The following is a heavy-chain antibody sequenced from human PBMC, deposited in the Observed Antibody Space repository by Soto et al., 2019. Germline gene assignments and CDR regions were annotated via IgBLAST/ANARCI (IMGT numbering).Heavy chain of an antibody. Sequence: EASVKVSCKASGGTFSSYAISWVRQAPGQGLEWMGGIIPIFGTANYAQKFQGRVTITADESTSTAYMELSSLRSEDTAVYYCARDYRLDYDSSGLYAFDIWGQGTMVTVSS. D-gene: IGHD3-22*01. CDR1: GGTFSSYA. V-gene: IGHV1-69*13. CDR2: IIPIFGTA. J-gene: IGHJ3*02. CDR3: ARDYRLDYDSSGLYAFDI.